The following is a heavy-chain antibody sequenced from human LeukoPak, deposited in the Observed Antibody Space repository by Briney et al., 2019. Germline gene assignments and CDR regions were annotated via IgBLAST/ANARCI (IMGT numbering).Heavy chain of an antibody. V-gene: IGHV3-23*01. Sequence: SSETLSLTCAVYGGSFSGYYWSWVRQAPGKGLEWVSAISGSGGSTYYADSVKGRFTISRDNSKNTLYLQMNSLRAEDTAVYYCAKDKRAAAGTTGDYWGQGTLVTVSS. CDR3: AKDKRAAAGTTGDY. J-gene: IGHJ4*02. CDR2: ISGSGGST. D-gene: IGHD6-13*01. CDR1: GGSFSGYY.